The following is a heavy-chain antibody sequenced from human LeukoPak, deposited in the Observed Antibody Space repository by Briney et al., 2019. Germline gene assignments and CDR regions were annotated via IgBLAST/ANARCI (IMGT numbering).Heavy chain of an antibody. CDR1: GDSLTDCN. J-gene: IGHJ4*02. V-gene: IGHV1-2*02. Sequence: GASVKVSCKASGDSLTDCNMHLGRQAPGQGLEWMGWLNPNSGDTNYAQKFQGRVSMTRDSSISTAYMDQGHLRTEEQAVYLCARGRMKEINPLSGGSHYWGQGTLVTVSS. CDR3: ARGRMKEINPLSGGSHY. D-gene: IGHD3-16*01. CDR2: LNPNSGDT.